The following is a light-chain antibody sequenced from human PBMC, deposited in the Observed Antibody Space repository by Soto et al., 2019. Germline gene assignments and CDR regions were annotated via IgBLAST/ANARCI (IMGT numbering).Light chain of an antibody. CDR1: QGIRDD. Sequence: AIQMTKSPSSLSASVGDRVTITCRASQGIRDDLAWYQQKPGKAPKLLIYSASSLPSGVPSRFSGSGSGTDFTLTISSLQPEDFATYFCLHDYEFPFTFGPGTRVDIK. CDR2: SAS. CDR3: LHDYEFPFT. J-gene: IGKJ3*01. V-gene: IGKV1-6*01.